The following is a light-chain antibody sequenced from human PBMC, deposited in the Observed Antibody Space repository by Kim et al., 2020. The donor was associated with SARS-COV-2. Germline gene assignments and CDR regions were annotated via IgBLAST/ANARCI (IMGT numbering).Light chain of an antibody. CDR2: GAS. V-gene: IGKV3-15*01. CDR3: QQDNNWPLT. Sequence: EILMTQSPATLSVSPGERATLSCRASQSIASNLAWYQQKPGQSPRLLIYGASTRATGIPARFSGGGSGTEFTLTISSLQSEDFAVYYCQQDNNWPLTFGGGTKLEI. J-gene: IGKJ4*01. CDR1: QSIASN.